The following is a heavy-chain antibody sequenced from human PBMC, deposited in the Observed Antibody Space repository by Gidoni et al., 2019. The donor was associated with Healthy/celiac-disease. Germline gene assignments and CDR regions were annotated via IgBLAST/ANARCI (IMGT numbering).Heavy chain of an antibody. CDR3: AKSPYDFWSGYYNSPNWFDP. J-gene: IGHJ5*02. D-gene: IGHD3-3*01. Sequence: EVQLVESGGGLVQPGGSLRLFCAVLCFTFSSYAMRWVRPAPGKGLEWVSAISGSGGSTYYADSVKGRFTISRDNSKNTLYLQMNSLRAEDTAVYYCAKSPYDFWSGYYNSPNWFDPWGQGTLVTVSS. V-gene: IGHV3-23*04. CDR1: CFTFSSYA. CDR2: ISGSGGST.